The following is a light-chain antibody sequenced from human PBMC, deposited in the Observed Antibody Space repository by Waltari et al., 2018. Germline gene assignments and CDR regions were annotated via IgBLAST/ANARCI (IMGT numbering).Light chain of an antibody. CDR3: QQFHSTPIT. Sequence: DIVMTQSPDSLAVSLGERATIHCKYSQSVLYTSNNKNNLAWFQQKPGQPPKLLIYWASTRESGVPDRFSGSGSGTDFSLTISSLQAEDVAVYFCQQFHSTPITFGQGTRLEI. CDR1: QSVLYTSNNKNN. CDR2: WAS. V-gene: IGKV4-1*01. J-gene: IGKJ5*01.